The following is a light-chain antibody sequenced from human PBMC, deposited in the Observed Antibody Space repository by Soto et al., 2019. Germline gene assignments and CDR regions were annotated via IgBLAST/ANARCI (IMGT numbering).Light chain of an antibody. CDR1: GGHSSYA. CDR2: LNSDGSH. CDR3: QTWGTGIHYV. Sequence: QSVLTQSPSASASQGASVKLTCTLSGGHSSYAIAWHQQQPEKGPRYLMKLNSDGSHSKGDGIPDRFSGSSSGAERYLTISSLQSEDEADYYCQTWGTGIHYVFGTGTKLTVL. J-gene: IGLJ1*01. V-gene: IGLV4-69*01.